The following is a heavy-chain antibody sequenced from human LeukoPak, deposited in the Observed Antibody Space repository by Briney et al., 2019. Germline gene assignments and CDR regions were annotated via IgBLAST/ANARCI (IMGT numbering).Heavy chain of an antibody. D-gene: IGHD4-17*01. CDR2: INPNNGGT. V-gene: IGHV1-2*02. Sequence: ASVTVSCKASGYTFTGYYMHWMRQAPGQGLEWMGWINPNNGGTNYAQKFQGRVTMTRDTSISTAYMELSRLRSDDTGVYYCARDLYGDYYYYHGADVWGQGTTVTVSS. CDR3: ARDLYGDYYYYHGADV. CDR1: GYTFTGYY. J-gene: IGHJ6*02.